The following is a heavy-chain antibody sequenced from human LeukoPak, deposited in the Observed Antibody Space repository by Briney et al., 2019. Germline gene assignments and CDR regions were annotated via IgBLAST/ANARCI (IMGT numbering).Heavy chain of an antibody. CDR2: IVVGSGNT. D-gene: IGHD3-22*01. Sequence: SVKVSCKASGFTFTSSAMQWVRQARGQRLEWIGWIVVGSGNTNYAQKFQERVTITRDMSTSTAYMELSSLRSEDTAVYYCAAVLYYYDSSGYDDYWGQGTLVTVSS. CDR1: GFTFTSSA. CDR3: AAVLYYYDSSGYDDY. V-gene: IGHV1-58*02. J-gene: IGHJ4*02.